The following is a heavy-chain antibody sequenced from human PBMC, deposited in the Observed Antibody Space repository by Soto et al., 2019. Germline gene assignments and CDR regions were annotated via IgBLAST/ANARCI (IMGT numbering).Heavy chain of an antibody. D-gene: IGHD3-9*01. Sequence: GGSLRLSCAASGFTFSSYGMHWVRQAPGKGLEWVAVIWYDGSNKYYADSVKGRFTISRDNSKNTLYLQMNSLRAEDTAVYYWARDKYFDWSTTYDDWGQGTLVTVSS. CDR2: IWYDGSNK. J-gene: IGHJ4*02. CDR3: ARDKYFDWSTTYDD. CDR1: GFTFSSYG. V-gene: IGHV3-33*01.